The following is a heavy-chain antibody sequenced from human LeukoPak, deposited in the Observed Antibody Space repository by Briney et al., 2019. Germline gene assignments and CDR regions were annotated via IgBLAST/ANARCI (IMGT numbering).Heavy chain of an antibody. J-gene: IGHJ4*02. D-gene: IGHD3-10*01. CDR2: ISYDSGIR. Sequence: GGSLRLSCAASGFTLSRDSMNWVRQAPGKGLEWISYISYDSGIRYYADSVRGRFTISRDNSKNTLYLQMNSLRAEDTAVYYCAKDFFPPGITMVRGVIEYWGQGTLVTVSS. CDR3: AKDFFPPGITMVRGVIEY. V-gene: IGHV3-48*01. CDR1: GFTLSRDS.